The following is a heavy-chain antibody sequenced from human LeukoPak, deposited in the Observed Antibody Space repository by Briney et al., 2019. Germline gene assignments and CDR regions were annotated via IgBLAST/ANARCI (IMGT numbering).Heavy chain of an antibody. CDR1: GGSISGYY. J-gene: IGHJ4*02. CDR2: IYHSGST. CDR3: ARDPAY. Sequence: NPSETLSLTCSVSGGSISGYYWGWIRQPPGKGLEWIGSIYHSGSTYYNPSLKSRVTISVDTSKNRFSLKLSSVTAADTAVYYCARDPAYWGQGTLVTVSS. V-gene: IGHV4-38-2*02.